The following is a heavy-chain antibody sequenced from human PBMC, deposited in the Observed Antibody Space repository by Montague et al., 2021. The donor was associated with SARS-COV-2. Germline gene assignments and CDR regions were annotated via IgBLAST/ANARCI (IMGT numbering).Heavy chain of an antibody. D-gene: IGHD3-3*01. CDR1: GGSISSSSYY. Sequence: SETLSLTCTVSGGSISSSSYYWGWIRQPPGKGLEWIGSIYYSGSTYYNPSLKSRVTISVDTSKNQFSLKLSSVTAPDTAVCYCARKASRGMTIFGVVTASYYFDYWGQGTLVTVSS. V-gene: IGHV4-39*01. J-gene: IGHJ4*02. CDR2: IYYSGST. CDR3: ARKASRGMTIFGVVTASYYFDY.